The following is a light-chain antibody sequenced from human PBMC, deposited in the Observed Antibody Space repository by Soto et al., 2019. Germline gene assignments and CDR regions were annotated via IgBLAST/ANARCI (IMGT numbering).Light chain of an antibody. CDR3: HQYDNLPQT. Sequence: DVQMTQSPSSLSASVGDRVTITCRASQSISSYLNWYQQKPGKAPKLLIYAASSLQSGVPSRSSGSGSGTDFTFTISSLQPEDIATYFCHQYDNLPQTFGPGTKVDIK. J-gene: IGKJ3*01. V-gene: IGKV1-33*01. CDR1: QSISSY. CDR2: AAS.